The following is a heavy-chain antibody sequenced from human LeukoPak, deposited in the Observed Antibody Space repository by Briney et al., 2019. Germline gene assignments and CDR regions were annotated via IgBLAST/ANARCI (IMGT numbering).Heavy chain of an antibody. CDR1: GFTVSSNY. V-gene: IGHV3-53*01. J-gene: IGHJ3*02. D-gene: IGHD1-14*01. CDR3: ARVRLDRSERNLDAFEI. Sequence: PGGSHRLSCAASGFTVSSNYMSWVRQAPGKGLEWVSNIYSGGSTYYADSVKGRFTISRDNSKNTVYLQMNSLRAGDTAVYFCARVRLDRSERNLDAFEIWGPGRMFTVSS. CDR2: IYSGGST.